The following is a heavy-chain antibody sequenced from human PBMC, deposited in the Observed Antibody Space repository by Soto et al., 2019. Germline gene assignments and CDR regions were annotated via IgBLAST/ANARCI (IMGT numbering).Heavy chain of an antibody. J-gene: IGHJ6*02. CDR1: RGTLTNYD. CDR3: ARARALSGVVPAATYYYYYGMDV. Sequence: PVEVSWGAFRGTLTNYDIIWVRRGPGPGLEFMGGIIPIFGTANYAQKFQGRVTITADKSTSTAYMELSSLRSEDTAVYYCARARALSGVVPAATYYYYYGMDVWGQGTMVKVS. CDR2: IIPIFGTA. V-gene: IGHV1-69*06. D-gene: IGHD2-2*01.